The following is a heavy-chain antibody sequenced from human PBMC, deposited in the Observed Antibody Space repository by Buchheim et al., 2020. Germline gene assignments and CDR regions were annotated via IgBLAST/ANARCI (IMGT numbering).Heavy chain of an antibody. J-gene: IGHJ4*02. CDR2: ISGSGGST. CDR3: AKVPSSGYYFRGYYFDY. Sequence: EVQLVESGGGLVQPGGSLRLACAASGFTFSSYAMSWVRQAPGKGLEWVSAISGSGGSTYYADSVKGRLTISRDNSKNTLDLQMNSLRAEDTAVYYCAKVPSSGYYFRGYYFDYWGQGTL. CDR1: GFTFSSYA. D-gene: IGHD3-22*01. V-gene: IGHV3-23*04.